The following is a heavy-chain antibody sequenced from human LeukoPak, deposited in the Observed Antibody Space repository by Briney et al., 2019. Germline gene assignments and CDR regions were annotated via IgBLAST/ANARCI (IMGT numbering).Heavy chain of an antibody. D-gene: IGHD1-1*01. CDR2: IIPILSIA. V-gene: IGHV1-69*04. CDR1: GGTFSSYA. CDR3: ARPVATGTTYYAFGI. Sequence: SVKVSCKASGGTFSSYAISWVRQAPGQGLEWMGRIIPILSIANYAQKFQGRVTITADKSTSTAYMELSSLRSEDTAVYYCARPVATGTTYYAFGIWGQGTMVTVSS. J-gene: IGHJ3*02.